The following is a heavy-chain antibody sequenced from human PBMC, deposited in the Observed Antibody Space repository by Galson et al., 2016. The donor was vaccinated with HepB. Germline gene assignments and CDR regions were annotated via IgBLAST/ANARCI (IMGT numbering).Heavy chain of an antibody. CDR2: ISWDGGST. V-gene: IGHV3-43*01. Sequence: SLRLSCASSGFVFDEYTMYWVRQRPGKGLEFVSLISWDGGSTYYGDSVRGRFSTPRDNTKNSLHLQMNSLRPEDTAFYYCAKDRSRELPGPIDHWGQGALVIVSS. CDR3: AKDRSRELPGPIDH. D-gene: IGHD3-10*01. CDR1: GFVFDEYT. J-gene: IGHJ4*02.